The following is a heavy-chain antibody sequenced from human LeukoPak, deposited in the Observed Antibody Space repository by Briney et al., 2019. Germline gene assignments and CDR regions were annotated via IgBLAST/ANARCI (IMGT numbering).Heavy chain of an antibody. Sequence: GGSLRLSCAASGFTFSSYWMHWVRQAPGKGLVWVSRINSDGSSTNYADSVKGRFTIPRDSAKNTLYLQMNSLRAEDTAVYYCAREGTMVRGVIIPLSYWGQGTLVTVSS. CDR3: AREGTMVRGVIIPLSY. V-gene: IGHV3-74*01. CDR1: GFTFSSYW. J-gene: IGHJ4*02. D-gene: IGHD3-10*01. CDR2: INSDGSST.